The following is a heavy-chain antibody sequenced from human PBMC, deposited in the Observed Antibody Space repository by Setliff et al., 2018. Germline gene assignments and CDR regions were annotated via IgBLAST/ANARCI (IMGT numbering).Heavy chain of an antibody. CDR2: IYHSGST. CDR3: ARQPEGGYYDSSGYYGMAPYYFDY. CDR1: GYSISSGYY. J-gene: IGHJ4*02. V-gene: IGHV4-38-2*01. D-gene: IGHD3-22*01. Sequence: SATLSLTCAVSGYSISSGYYWGWIRQPPGKGLEWIGSIYHSGSTYYNPSLKSRVTISVDTSKNQFSLKLSSVTAADTAVYYCARQPEGGYYDSSGYYGMAPYYFDYWGQGTLVTVSS.